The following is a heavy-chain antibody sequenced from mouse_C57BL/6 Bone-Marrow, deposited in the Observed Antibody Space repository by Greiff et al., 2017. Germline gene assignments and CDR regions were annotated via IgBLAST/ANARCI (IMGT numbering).Heavy chain of an antibody. CDR3: TRYYYGSSYRWYFDV. V-gene: IGHV5-9-1*02. CDR1: GFTFSSYA. J-gene: IGHJ1*03. D-gene: IGHD1-1*01. Sequence: DVKLQESGEGLVKPGGSLKLSCAASGFTFSSYAMSWVRQTPEKRLEWVAYISSGGDYIYYADTVKGRFTISRDNARNTLYLQMSSLKSEDTAMYYCTRYYYGSSYRWYFDVWGTGTTVTVSS. CDR2: ISSGGDYI.